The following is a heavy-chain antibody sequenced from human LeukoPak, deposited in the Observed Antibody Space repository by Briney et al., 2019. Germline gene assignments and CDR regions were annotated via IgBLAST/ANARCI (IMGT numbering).Heavy chain of an antibody. D-gene: IGHD1-26*01. CDR2: IIPIFGIA. CDR3: ARGGGSYSDDACDI. Sequence: GASVKVSCKASGGTFSSYAISWVRQAPGQGLEWMGRIIPIFGIANYAQKFQGRVTITADKSTSTAYMELSSLRSEDTAVYYCARGGGSYSDDACDIWGQGTMVTVSS. V-gene: IGHV1-69*04. CDR1: GGTFSSYA. J-gene: IGHJ3*02.